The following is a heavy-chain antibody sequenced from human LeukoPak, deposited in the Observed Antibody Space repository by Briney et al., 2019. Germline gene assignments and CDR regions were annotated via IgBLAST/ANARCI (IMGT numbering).Heavy chain of an antibody. CDR3: ASSGYCSSTSCYFNYMDV. V-gene: IGHV3-20*04. CDR1: GFTFSSDA. J-gene: IGHJ6*03. D-gene: IGHD2-2*01. CDR2: INWNGGST. Sequence: GGSLRLSRAASGFTFSSDAMRWVRQAPGKGLEWVSGINWNGGSTGYADSVKGRFTISRDNAKNSLYLQMNSLRAEDTALYYCASSGYCSSTSCYFNYMDVWGKGTTVTVSS.